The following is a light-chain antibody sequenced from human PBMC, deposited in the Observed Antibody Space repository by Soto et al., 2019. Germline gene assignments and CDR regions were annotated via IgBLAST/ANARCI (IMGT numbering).Light chain of an antibody. Sequence: QSVLTQPASVSGSPGQSITISCTGTSSDVGGYNYVSWYQQHPGKAPKLMMYDVSNRPSGVSNRFSGSKSGNTASLTISGLQAADEAYYYCSSYTSSSTLYVFGTGTKLTVL. CDR2: DVS. J-gene: IGLJ1*01. CDR1: SSDVGGYNY. CDR3: SSYTSSSTLYV. V-gene: IGLV2-14*01.